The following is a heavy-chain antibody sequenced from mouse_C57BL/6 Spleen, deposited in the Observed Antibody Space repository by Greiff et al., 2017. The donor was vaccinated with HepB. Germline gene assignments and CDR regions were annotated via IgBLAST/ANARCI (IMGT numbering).Heavy chain of an antibody. D-gene: IGHD1-1*01. CDR1: GYAFSSSW. CDR2: IYPGDGDT. Sequence: QVQLQQSGPELVKPGASVKISCKASGYAFSSSWMNWVKQRPGKGLEWIGRIYPGDGDTNYNGKFKGKATLTADKSSSTAYMQLSSLTSEDSAAYFCARGLYYGSSFDYWGQGTTLTVSS. CDR3: ARGLYYGSSFDY. V-gene: IGHV1-82*01. J-gene: IGHJ2*01.